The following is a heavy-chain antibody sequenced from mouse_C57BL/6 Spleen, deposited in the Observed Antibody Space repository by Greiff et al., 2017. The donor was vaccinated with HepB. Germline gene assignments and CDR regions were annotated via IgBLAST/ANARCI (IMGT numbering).Heavy chain of an antibody. CDR2: TFYSGIT. CDR1: GFSINSDCY. CDR3: ARETLYGSSYRGYAMDY. Sequence: VQLQQSGPSLVRPSQTLSLTCTVTGFSINSDCYWIWIRQFPGNKLEYIGYTFYSGITYYNPSLESRTYITRDTSKNQFSLKLSSVTTEDTATYYCARETLYGSSYRGYAMDYWGQGTSVTVSS. J-gene: IGHJ4*01. D-gene: IGHD1-1*01. V-gene: IGHV3-3*01.